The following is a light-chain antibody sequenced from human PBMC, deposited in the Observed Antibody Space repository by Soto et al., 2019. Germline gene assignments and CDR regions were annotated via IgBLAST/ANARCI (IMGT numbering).Light chain of an antibody. CDR3: QQYVISVT. J-gene: IGKJ5*01. CDR2: GAS. CDR1: QSVANNF. V-gene: IGKV3-20*01. Sequence: EIVLTQSPGTLSLSPGERATLSCRASQSVANNFLAWHQQKPGQTPRLLIYGASNRATGIPERFSGSGSGTDFTLTISRLEPQDSAMYYCQQYVISVTFGQGTRLEIK.